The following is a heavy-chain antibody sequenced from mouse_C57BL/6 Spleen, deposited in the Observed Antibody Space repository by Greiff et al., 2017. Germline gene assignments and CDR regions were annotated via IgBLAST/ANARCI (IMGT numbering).Heavy chain of an antibody. V-gene: IGHV1-4*01. CDR2: INTSSGYT. CDR3: ARELRPPMDY. CDR1: GYTFTSYT. J-gene: IGHJ4*01. D-gene: IGHD3-2*02. Sequence: VQLQQSGAELARPGASVKMSCKASGYTFTSYTMHWVKQRPGQGLEWIGYINTSSGYTKYNQKFKDKATLTADKSSSTAYMQLSSLTSEDSAVYYCARELRPPMDYWCQGTSVTVSS.